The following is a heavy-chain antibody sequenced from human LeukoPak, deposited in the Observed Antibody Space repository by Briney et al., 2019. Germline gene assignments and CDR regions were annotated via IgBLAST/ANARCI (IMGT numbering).Heavy chain of an antibody. D-gene: IGHD6-19*01. V-gene: IGHV4-59*01. CDR1: GGSISGYY. CDR2: VFYIGST. J-gene: IGHJ4*02. CDR3: ARQGSSGWLFDY. Sequence: SETLSLTCTVSGGSISGYYWTWIRQPPGKGLEWIGYVFYIGSTNYNPSLKSRVTISLDTSKNQFSLKLTSVTAADTAVYYCARQGSSGWLFDYWGQGTLVTVSS.